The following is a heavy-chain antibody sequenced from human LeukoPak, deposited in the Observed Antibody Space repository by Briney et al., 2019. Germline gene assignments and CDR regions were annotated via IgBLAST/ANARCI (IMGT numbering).Heavy chain of an antibody. J-gene: IGHJ3*02. D-gene: IGHD1-26*01. CDR3: VNIRGAVKDAFDI. V-gene: IGHV3-64D*06. Sequence: PGGSLRLSCSASGFTFSSYAMHWVRQAPGKGLEYVSAISSNGGSTYYADSVKGRFTISRDNPKNTLYLQMSSLRAEDTAVYYCVNIRGAVKDAFDIWGQGTMVTVSS. CDR2: ISSNGGST. CDR1: GFTFSSYA.